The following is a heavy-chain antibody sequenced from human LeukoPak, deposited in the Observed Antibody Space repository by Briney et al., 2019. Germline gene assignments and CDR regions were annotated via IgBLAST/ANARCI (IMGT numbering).Heavy chain of an antibody. CDR2: IRSKSRGGTT. CDR1: GLTFSSAW. CDR3: TTVGVYYYDY. Sequence: GGCLRLSCTTSGLTFSSAWMTWVRLAPGRGLEWVGRIRSKSRGGTTDYAEPEKGRFIISRDDSKNTVYLQMNSLKTEDTGDYFCTTVGVYYYDYWGQGTQVTVSS. V-gene: IGHV3-15*01. J-gene: IGHJ4*02. D-gene: IGHD3-22*01.